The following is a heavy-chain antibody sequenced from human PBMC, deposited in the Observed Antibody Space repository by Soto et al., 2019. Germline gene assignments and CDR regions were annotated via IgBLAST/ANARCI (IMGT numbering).Heavy chain of an antibody. CDR2: VDPEDGET. CDR3: ATIAEYGSNSSPAHYYYYGMDV. D-gene: IGHD4-4*01. CDR1: GYTFTDYY. Sequence: AASVKVSCKVSGYTFTDYYMHWVQQAPGKGLEWMGLVDPEDGETIYAEKFQGRVTITADTSTDTAYMELSSLRSEDTAVYYCATIAEYGSNSSPAHYYYYGMDVWGQGTTVTVSS. V-gene: IGHV1-69-2*01. J-gene: IGHJ6*02.